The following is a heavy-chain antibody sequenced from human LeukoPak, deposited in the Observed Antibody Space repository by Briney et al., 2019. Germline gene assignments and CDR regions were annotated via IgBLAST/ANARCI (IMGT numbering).Heavy chain of an antibody. J-gene: IGHJ4*02. CDR1: GGSISSSSYY. D-gene: IGHD4-17*01. Sequence: SETLSLTCTVSGGSISSSSYYWGWIRQPPGKGLEWIGSIYYSGSTYYNPSLKSRVTISVDTSKNQFSLKLSSVTAADTAVYYCVRIPDYGDYYFDYWGQGTLVTVSS. CDR3: VRIPDYGDYYFDY. CDR2: IYYSGST. V-gene: IGHV4-39*01.